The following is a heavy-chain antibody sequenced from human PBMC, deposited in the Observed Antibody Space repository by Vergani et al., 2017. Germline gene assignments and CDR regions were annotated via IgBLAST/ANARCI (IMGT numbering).Heavy chain of an antibody. CDR2: INHSGST. D-gene: IGHD3-10*01. CDR1: GGSFSGYY. CDR3: AGGFTVRGVIDY. V-gene: IGHV4-34*01. J-gene: IGHJ4*02. Sequence: QVQLQQWGAGLLKPSETLSLTCAVYGGSFSGYYWSWIRQPPGKGLEWIGEINHSGSTNYNPSLKSRVTISVDTSKNQFSLKLSSVTAADTAAYYCAGGFTVRGVIDYWGQGTLVTVSS.